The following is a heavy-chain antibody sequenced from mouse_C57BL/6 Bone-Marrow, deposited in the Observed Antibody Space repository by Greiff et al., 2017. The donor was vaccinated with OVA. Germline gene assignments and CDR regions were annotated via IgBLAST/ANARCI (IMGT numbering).Heavy chain of an antibody. CDR3: ARGGTAQGPYYFDY. CDR1: GYSFTGYY. J-gene: IGHJ2*01. CDR2: INPSTGGT. Sequence: VQLQPSGPELVKPGASVKISCKASGYSFTGYYMNWVKQSPEKSLEWIGEINPSTGGTTYNQKFKAKATLTVDKSSSTAYMQLKSLTSEDSAVYYCARGGTAQGPYYFDYWGQGTTLTVSS. D-gene: IGHD3-2*02. V-gene: IGHV1-42*01.